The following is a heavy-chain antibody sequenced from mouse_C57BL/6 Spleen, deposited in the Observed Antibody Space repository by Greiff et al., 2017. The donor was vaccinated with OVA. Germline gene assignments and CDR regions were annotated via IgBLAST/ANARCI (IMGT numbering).Heavy chain of an antibody. Sequence: QVQLQQSAPELVKPGASVKISCKASGYAFSSSWMNWVKQRPGKGLEWIGQIYPGDGDTNYNGKFKGKATLTADKSSSTAYMQLSSLTSEDSAVYFCARGDYYAMDYWGQGTSVTVSS. J-gene: IGHJ4*01. CDR2: IYPGDGDT. V-gene: IGHV1-80*01. CDR3: ARGDYYAMDY. CDR1: GYAFSSSW.